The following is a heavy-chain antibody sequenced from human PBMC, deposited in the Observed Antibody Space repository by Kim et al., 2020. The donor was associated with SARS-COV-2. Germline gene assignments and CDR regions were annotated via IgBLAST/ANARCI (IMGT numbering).Heavy chain of an antibody. V-gene: IGHV3-30-3*01. CDR1: GFTFSSYA. Sequence: GGSLRLSCAASGFTFSSYAMHWVRQAPGKGLEWVAVISYDGSNKYYADSVKGRFTISRDNSKNTLYLQMNSLRAEDTAVYYCARARYQLPIDYWGQGTLVTVSS. J-gene: IGHJ4*02. CDR2: ISYDGSNK. D-gene: IGHD2-2*01. CDR3: ARARYQLPIDY.